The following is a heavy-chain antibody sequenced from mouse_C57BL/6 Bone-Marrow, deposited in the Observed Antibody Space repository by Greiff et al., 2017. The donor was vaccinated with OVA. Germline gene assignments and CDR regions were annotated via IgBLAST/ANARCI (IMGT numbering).Heavy chain of an antibody. V-gene: IGHV1-74*01. Sequence: QVQLQQPGAELVKPGASVKVSFKASGYTFTSYWMHWVKQRPGQGLEWIGRIHPSDSDTNYNQKFKGKATLTVDESSSTAYMQLSSLTSEDSAVYYCAIGAITTVVATYYAMDYWGKGTSVTVAS. CDR2: IHPSDSDT. CDR1: GYTFTSYW. D-gene: IGHD1-1*01. CDR3: AIGAITTVVATYYAMDY. J-gene: IGHJ4*01.